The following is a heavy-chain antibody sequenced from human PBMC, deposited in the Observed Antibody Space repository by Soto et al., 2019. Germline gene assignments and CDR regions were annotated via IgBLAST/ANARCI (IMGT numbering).Heavy chain of an antibody. CDR2: TKSDGSGT. CDR3: ASGGFDYGRGRMDV. D-gene: IGHD3-10*01. CDR1: GFTFSKYC. Sequence: EVQLVESGGGLLQPGGSLTLSCTASGFTFSKYCMHWVRQAPGKGLVWVSRTKSDGSGTSYTDSVKGRFTISRDNAYNTLYLQMSNLRAEYTAVYYCASGGFDYGRGRMDVWCKGTTVSVSS. J-gene: IGHJ6*04. V-gene: IGHV3-74*01.